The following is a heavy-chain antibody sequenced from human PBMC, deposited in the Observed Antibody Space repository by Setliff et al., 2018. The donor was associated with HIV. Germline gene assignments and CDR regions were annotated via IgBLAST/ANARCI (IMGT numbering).Heavy chain of an antibody. D-gene: IGHD6-13*01. CDR2: INHSGST. V-gene: IGHV4-34*01. CDR1: GGSFSGYY. Sequence: SETLSLTCAVYGGSFSGYYWSWIRQPPGKGLEWIGEINHSGSTNYNPSLRRRVAISVDTSKNQFSLKLSSVTAADTAVYYCARHRDPPGTSWIYYYYYLDLWGEGTTVTVSS. J-gene: IGHJ6*03. CDR3: ARHRDPPGTSWIYYYYYLDL.